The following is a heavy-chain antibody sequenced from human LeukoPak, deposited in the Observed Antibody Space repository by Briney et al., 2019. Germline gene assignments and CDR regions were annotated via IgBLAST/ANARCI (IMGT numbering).Heavy chain of an antibody. J-gene: IGHJ4*02. CDR2: ISYDGSNK. CDR1: GFTFSSYA. Sequence: PGGSLRLSCAASGFTFSSYAMHWVRQAPGKGLEWVSVISYDGSNKYYADSVKGRFTISRDNSKNTLYLQMNSLRAEDTAVYYCARDRGGSYPSGLDYWGQGTLVTVSS. V-gene: IGHV3-30-3*01. D-gene: IGHD1-26*01. CDR3: ARDRGGSYPSGLDY.